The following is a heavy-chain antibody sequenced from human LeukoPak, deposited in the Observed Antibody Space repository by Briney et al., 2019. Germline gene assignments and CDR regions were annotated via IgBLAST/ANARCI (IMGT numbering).Heavy chain of an antibody. V-gene: IGHV1-2*02. J-gene: IGHJ4*02. CDR1: GYTFTGYY. CDR2: INPNSGGT. Sequence: GASVKVSCTASGYTFTGYYMHWVRQAPGQGLEWMGWINPNSGGTNYAQKFQGRVTMTRDTSISTAYMELSRLRSDDTAVYYCARYQYYYDSSGEMKDYWGQGTLVTVSS. D-gene: IGHD3-22*01. CDR3: ARYQYYYDSSGEMKDY.